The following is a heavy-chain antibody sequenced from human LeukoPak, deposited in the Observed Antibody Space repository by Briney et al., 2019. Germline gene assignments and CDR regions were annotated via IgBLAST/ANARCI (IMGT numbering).Heavy chain of an antibody. CDR2: IKQDGSEK. J-gene: IGHJ4*02. V-gene: IGHV3-7*01. Sequence: GGSLRLSCAASGFTFSSYWMSWVRQAPGEGLEWVANIKQDGSEKYYVDSVKGRFTISRDNAKNSLYLQMNSLRAEDTAVYYCASTSGYNPNFDYWGQGTLVTVSS. D-gene: IGHD5-24*01. CDR1: GFTFSSYW. CDR3: ASTSGYNPNFDY.